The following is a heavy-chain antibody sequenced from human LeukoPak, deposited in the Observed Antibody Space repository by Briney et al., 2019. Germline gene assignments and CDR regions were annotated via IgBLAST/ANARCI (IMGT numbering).Heavy chain of an antibody. Sequence: GGSLRLSCAASGFTVSSNYMSWVRQAPGKGLQWVAVTSASDDRTFYAHPVKGRFTISRDRSKNTLYLEINGLRAEDTALYYCVKGGDASCYSAPHWWGQGTLVIVSS. D-gene: IGHD2-2*01. CDR2: TSASDDRT. V-gene: IGHV3-23*01. CDR1: GFTVSSNY. CDR3: VKGGDASCYSAPHW. J-gene: IGHJ4*02.